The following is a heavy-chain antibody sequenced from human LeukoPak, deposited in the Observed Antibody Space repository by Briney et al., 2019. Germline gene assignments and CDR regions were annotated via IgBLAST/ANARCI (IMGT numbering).Heavy chain of an antibody. J-gene: IGHJ4*02. CDR2: ISSSSTYI. Sequence: GGSLRLSCAGSDFTFSSYTMNWVRQAPGKGLEWVSSISSSSTYIYYADSVKGRFTISRDNAKNSLYLQMNSLRAEDTAIYYCARAYGDSDFDYWGQGTLVIVSS. D-gene: IGHD4-17*01. CDR1: DFTFSSYT. V-gene: IGHV3-21*01. CDR3: ARAYGDSDFDY.